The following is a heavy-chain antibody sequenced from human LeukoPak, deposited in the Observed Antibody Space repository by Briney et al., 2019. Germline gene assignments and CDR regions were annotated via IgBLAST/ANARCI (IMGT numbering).Heavy chain of an antibody. CDR1: GGSISSGSYY. J-gene: IGHJ6*03. Sequence: SETLSLTCTVSGGSISSGSYYWTWIREPAGKGLEWIGRIYTSGSTNYNPSLKSRVTISVDTSKNQFSLKLSSVTAADTAVYYCAREHLYYYYYYMDVWGKGTTVTISS. V-gene: IGHV4-61*02. CDR2: IYTSGST. CDR3: AREHLYYYYYYMDV.